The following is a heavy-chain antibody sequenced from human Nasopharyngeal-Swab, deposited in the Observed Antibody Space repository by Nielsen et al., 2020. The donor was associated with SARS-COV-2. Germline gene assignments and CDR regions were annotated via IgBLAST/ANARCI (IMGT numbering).Heavy chain of an antibody. CDR3: STGGYTSGLDY. D-gene: IGHD5-18*01. CDR1: GLTFSKAC. CDR2: IKSRSDGGTT. Sequence: GEFLKISCAASGLTFSKACMNWVRQAPGRGLEWVGRIKSRSDGGTTYYAAPVKGRFTISRDDSENTVYLQMNSLQTDDTAVYYCSTGGYTSGLDYWGQGTLVTVSS. J-gene: IGHJ4*02. V-gene: IGHV3-15*01.